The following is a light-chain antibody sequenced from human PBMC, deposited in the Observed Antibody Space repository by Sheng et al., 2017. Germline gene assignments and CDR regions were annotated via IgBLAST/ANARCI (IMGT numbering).Light chain of an antibody. Sequence: SYVLTQTSSVSVAPGQTARITCGGDNIGSKSVHWYQQRPGQAPVLVVYDDSDRPSGIPERFSGSNSGNTATLTISRVEAGDEADYYCQVWDSSSDHWVFGGGTKLTVL. CDR2: DDS. CDR1: NIGSKS. J-gene: IGLJ3*02. CDR3: QVWDSSSDHWV. V-gene: IGLV3-21*02.